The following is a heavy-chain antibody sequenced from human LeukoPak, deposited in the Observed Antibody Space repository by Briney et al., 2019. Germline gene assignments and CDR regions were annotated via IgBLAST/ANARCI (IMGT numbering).Heavy chain of an antibody. Sequence: SETLSLTCTVSGGSISSSSYYWSWIRQPPGKGLEWIGYIYYSGSTYYNPSLKSRITISVDTSKNQFSLKLSSVTAADTAVYYCARCPHHGSVGYCILNYFDYWGQGTLVTVSS. V-gene: IGHV4-30-4*01. CDR1: GGSISSSSYY. CDR2: IYYSGST. CDR3: ARCPHHGSVGYCILNYFDY. D-gene: IGHD2-15*01. J-gene: IGHJ4*02.